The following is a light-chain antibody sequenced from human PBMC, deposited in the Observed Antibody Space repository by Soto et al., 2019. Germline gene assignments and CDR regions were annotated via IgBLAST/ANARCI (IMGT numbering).Light chain of an antibody. V-gene: IGKV1-5*03. CDR3: QQYKSYWWT. CDR1: QSISSW. Sequence: DIQMTQSPSTLSASVGDRVTITCRASQSISSWLAWYQQKPGKAPKLLIYKASSLESGVPSRFSGSGSGTEVTLTISSLQPDDFATYECQQYKSYWWTFGQGTKVEIK. J-gene: IGKJ1*01. CDR2: KAS.